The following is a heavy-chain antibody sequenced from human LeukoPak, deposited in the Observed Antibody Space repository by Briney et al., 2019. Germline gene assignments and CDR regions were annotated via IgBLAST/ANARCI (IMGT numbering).Heavy chain of an antibody. Sequence: PGGSLRLSCAACGFTFSDYSMTWVRQAPGKGLEWVSYISSSSSTIYYAGSVKGRFTISRDNAKNSLDLQMNSLRDEDTAVYYCARASYISSWYFDYWGQGTLVIVSS. CDR1: GFTFSDYS. CDR2: ISSSSSTI. CDR3: ARASYISSWYFDY. J-gene: IGHJ4*02. V-gene: IGHV3-48*02. D-gene: IGHD6-13*01.